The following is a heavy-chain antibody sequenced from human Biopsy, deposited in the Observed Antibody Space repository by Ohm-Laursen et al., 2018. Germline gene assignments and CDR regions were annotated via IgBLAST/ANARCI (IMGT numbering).Heavy chain of an antibody. J-gene: IGHJ4*02. CDR2: IIAVSGLV. D-gene: IGHD3-3*01. CDR3: ATPFQYYDSWGGYPPFDH. V-gene: IGHV1-69*17. Sequence: SSVKVSCNASGGTFSNYAISWVRQAPGEGLEWMGGIIAVSGLVNYAPKFQGRVSITADKSTTTAYMELSNLKSEDTAVYYCATPFQYYDSWGGYPPFDHWGQGILVTVSS. CDR1: GGTFSNYA.